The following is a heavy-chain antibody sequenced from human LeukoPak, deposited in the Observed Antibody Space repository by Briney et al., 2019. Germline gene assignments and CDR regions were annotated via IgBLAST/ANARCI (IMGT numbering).Heavy chain of an antibody. V-gene: IGHV4-59*01. D-gene: IGHD3-22*01. J-gene: IGHJ4*02. CDR3: AGASYDSSGVH. Sequence: SETLSLTCTVSGGSISSYYWSWIRQPPGKGLEWIGYIYYSGSTNYNPSLKSRVTISVDTSKNQFSLKLSSVTAVDTAVYYCAGASYDSSGVHWGQGTLVTVSS. CDR2: IYYSGST. CDR1: GGSISSYY.